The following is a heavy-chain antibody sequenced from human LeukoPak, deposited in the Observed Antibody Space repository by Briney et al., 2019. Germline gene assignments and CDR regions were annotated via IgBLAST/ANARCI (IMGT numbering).Heavy chain of an antibody. J-gene: IGHJ4*02. CDR1: GFTFSSYA. CDR3: AKDRGAAAADY. Sequence: PGGSLRLSCAASGFTFSSYAMHWVRQAPGKGLEWVAVISYDGSNKYYADSVKGRFTISRDNSKNTLYLQMNSLRAEDTAVYYCAKDRGAAAADYWGQGTLVTVSS. V-gene: IGHV3-30*04. D-gene: IGHD6-13*01. CDR2: ISYDGSNK.